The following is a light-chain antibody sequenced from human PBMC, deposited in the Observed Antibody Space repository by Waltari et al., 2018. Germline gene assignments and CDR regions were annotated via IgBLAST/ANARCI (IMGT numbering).Light chain of an antibody. Sequence: QSALTQPASVSGSPGQSITISCAGTSSDVGVYAYVSWYQQHPGKVPKLIIYDVFKRPSGVSSRCSGSKSGNTASRTISGLQTDDGADYYCASYTTSNTLLFGGGTKLTVL. J-gene: IGLJ2*01. CDR2: DVF. V-gene: IGLV2-14*03. CDR1: SSDVGVYAY. CDR3: ASYTTSNTLL.